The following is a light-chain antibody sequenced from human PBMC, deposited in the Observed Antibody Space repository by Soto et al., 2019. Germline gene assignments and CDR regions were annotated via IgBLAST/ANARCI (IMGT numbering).Light chain of an antibody. J-gene: IGLJ3*02. CDR2: ENN. Sequence: QSVLTQPPSVSAAPGQKVTISCSGSSSNIGNNYVSWYQHLPGTAPKLLIYENNKRPSGIPDRFSGSKSGTSATLGITGLQTGDDADYYCGTWDTSLSGGVFGGGTKVTVL. CDR3: GTWDTSLSGGV. V-gene: IGLV1-51*02. CDR1: SSNIGNNY.